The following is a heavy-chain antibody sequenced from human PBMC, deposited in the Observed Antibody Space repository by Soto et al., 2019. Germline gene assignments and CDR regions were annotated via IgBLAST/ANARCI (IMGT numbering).Heavy chain of an antibody. V-gene: IGHV4-59*01. CDR1: GGSISSYY. Sequence: NPSETLSLTCTVSGGSISSYYWSWIRQPPGKGLEWIGYSYYSGSTNYNPSLKSRVTISVDTSKNQFSLKLSSVTAADTAVSSCARDMVRGVPRGNKRRHGVWFDLWGQGTLVTVSS. J-gene: IGHJ5*02. D-gene: IGHD3-10*01. CDR2: SYYSGST. CDR3: ARDMVRGVPRGNKRRHGVWFDL.